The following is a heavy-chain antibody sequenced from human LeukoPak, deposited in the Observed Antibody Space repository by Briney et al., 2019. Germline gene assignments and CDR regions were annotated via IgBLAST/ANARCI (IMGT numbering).Heavy chain of an antibody. CDR2: ISWNSGSI. D-gene: IGHD3-3*01. V-gene: IGHV3-9*01. J-gene: IGHJ6*03. Sequence: GGSLRLSCAAAGFTFDECAMHWVRQAPGKGLEWVSGISWNSGSIGYADSVKGRFTISRDNAKNSLYLQMNSLRAEDTALYYCARSYRIFGVVYYMDVWGKGTTVTVSS. CDR3: ARSYRIFGVVYYMDV. CDR1: GFTFDECA.